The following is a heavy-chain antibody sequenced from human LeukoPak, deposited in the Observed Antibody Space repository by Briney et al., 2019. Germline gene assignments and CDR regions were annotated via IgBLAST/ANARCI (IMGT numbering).Heavy chain of an antibody. Sequence: GRSLRLSCAASGFTFSSYGMHWVRQAPGKGLEWVAVISYDGSNKYYADSVKGRFTISRDNSKNTLYLQMNSLRAEDTAGYYCAKEIEWLSTTDAFDIWGQGTMVTVSS. J-gene: IGHJ3*02. CDR1: GFTFSSYG. CDR2: ISYDGSNK. V-gene: IGHV3-30*18. D-gene: IGHD5-12*01. CDR3: AKEIEWLSTTDAFDI.